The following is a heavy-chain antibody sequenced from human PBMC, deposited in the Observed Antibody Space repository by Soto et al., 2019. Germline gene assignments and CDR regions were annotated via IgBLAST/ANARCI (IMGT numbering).Heavy chain of an antibody. CDR3: ARDLGYGLSGYGMDV. V-gene: IGHV3-21*01. J-gene: IGHJ6*02. Sequence: EVQLVESGGGLVKPEGSLRLSCAASGFTFSSYTMNWVRQAPGKGLEWVSSISRSGSDKYYADSVKGRFTISRDNAKDSLYLQMNTLRAEDTAVHYCARDLGYGLSGYGMDVWGQGTTVTVSS. CDR1: GFTFSSYT. D-gene: IGHD5-18*01. CDR2: ISRSGSDK.